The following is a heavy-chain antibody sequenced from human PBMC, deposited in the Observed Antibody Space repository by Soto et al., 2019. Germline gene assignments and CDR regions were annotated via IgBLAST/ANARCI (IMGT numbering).Heavy chain of an antibody. V-gene: IGHV1-69*02. CDR2: IIPILGIA. Sequence: QVQLVQSGAEVKKPGSSVKVSCKASGGTFSSYTISWVRQAPGQGLEWMGRIIPILGIANYAQEFQGRVTITADKSTSTAYLELSSLRSEDTAVYYCARTSYGDYYYYYYMDVWGKGTTVTVSS. J-gene: IGHJ6*03. CDR1: GGTFSSYT. D-gene: IGHD4-17*01. CDR3: ARTSYGDYYYYYYMDV.